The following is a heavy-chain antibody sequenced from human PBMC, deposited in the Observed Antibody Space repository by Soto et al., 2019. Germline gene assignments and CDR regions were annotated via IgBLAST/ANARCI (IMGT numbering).Heavy chain of an antibody. Sequence: ASVKVSCKASGGTFSSYAISWVRQAPGQGLEWMGGIIPIFGTANYAQKFQGRVTITADESTSTAYMELSSLRSEDTAVYYCARDRAGTVYDILTGDYDAFDIWGQGTMVTVSS. CDR2: IIPIFGTA. CDR1: GGTFSSYA. CDR3: ARDRAGTVYDILTGDYDAFDI. D-gene: IGHD3-9*01. V-gene: IGHV1-69*13. J-gene: IGHJ3*02.